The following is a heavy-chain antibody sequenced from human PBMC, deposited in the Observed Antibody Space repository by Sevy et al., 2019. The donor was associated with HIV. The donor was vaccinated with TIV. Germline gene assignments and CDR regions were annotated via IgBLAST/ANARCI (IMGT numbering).Heavy chain of an antibody. CDR3: TTGSETIFGVVIAEFDY. Sequence: GGSLRLSCAASGFTFSNAWMSWVRQAPGKGLEWVGRIKSKTDGGTKDYAAPVKGRFTISRDDSKNTLYLQMNSLKTEDTAVYYCTTGSETIFGVVIAEFDYWGQGTLVTVSS. CDR2: IKSKTDGGTK. V-gene: IGHV3-15*01. J-gene: IGHJ4*02. CDR1: GFTFSNAW. D-gene: IGHD3-3*01.